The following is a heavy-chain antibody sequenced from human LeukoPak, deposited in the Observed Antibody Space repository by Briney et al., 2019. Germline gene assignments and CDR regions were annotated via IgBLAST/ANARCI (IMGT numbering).Heavy chain of an antibody. CDR2: IYTSGST. CDR1: GGSISSYY. V-gene: IGHV4-4*07. D-gene: IGHD2-2*01. J-gene: IGHJ3*02. Sequence: SETLSLTCTVSGGSISSYYWSWIRQPAGKGLEWIGRIYTSGSTNYNPSLKSRVTMSVDTSKNQFSLKLSSVTAADTAVYYCAGESTRVGAFDIWGQGTMVTVSS. CDR3: AGESTRVGAFDI.